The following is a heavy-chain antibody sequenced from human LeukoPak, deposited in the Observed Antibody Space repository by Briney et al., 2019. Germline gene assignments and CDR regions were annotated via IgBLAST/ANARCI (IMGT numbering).Heavy chain of an antibody. CDR1: GFTFSSYG. CDR2: ISYDGSNK. J-gene: IGHJ3*02. V-gene: IGHV3-30*19. Sequence: AGGSLRLSCVASGFTFSSYGMHWVRQAPGKGLEWVAVISYDGSNKYYADSVKGRFTISRDNSKNTLYLQMNSLRAEDTAVYYCARGRDAFDIWGQGTMVTVSS. CDR3: ARGRDAFDI.